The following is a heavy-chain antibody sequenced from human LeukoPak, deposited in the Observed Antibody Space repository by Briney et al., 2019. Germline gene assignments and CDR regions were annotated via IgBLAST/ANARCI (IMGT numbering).Heavy chain of an antibody. D-gene: IGHD3-16*01. Sequence: SETLSLTCTVSGGSISNYYWSWIRQPPGKGLEWIGYIYYSGSTNYNPSLKSRVTISVDTSKNQFSLKLSSVTAADTAVYYCARAPHYDYVWGSFTNAFDIWGQGTMVTVSS. CDR2: IYYSGST. J-gene: IGHJ3*02. CDR1: GGSISNYY. V-gene: IGHV4-59*01. CDR3: ARAPHYDYVWGSFTNAFDI.